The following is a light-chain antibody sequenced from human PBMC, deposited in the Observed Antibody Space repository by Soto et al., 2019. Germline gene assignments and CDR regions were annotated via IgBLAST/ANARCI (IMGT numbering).Light chain of an antibody. CDR2: AAS. CDR1: QGISNS. CDR3: QKYHSAPYT. V-gene: IGKV1-27*01. J-gene: IGKJ2*01. Sequence: DIQMTQSPSTLYASVGDRVTITCRASQGISNSLAWYQQKPGKVPKLLIFAASTLQSGVPSRFSGSGSGTDFTLTISSLQPEDVATYYCQKYHSAPYTFGQGTNLEIK.